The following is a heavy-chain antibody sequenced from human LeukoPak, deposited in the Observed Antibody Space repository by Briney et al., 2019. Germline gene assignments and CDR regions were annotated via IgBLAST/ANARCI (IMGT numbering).Heavy chain of an antibody. D-gene: IGHD3-9*01. CDR3: ARAPGGYDILTGYFAY. CDR1: GFTVSSNY. CDR2: IYSGGST. J-gene: IGHJ4*02. Sequence: GGSLRLSCAASGFTVSSNYMSWVRQAPGKGLERVSVIYSGGSTYYADSVKGRFTISRDNSKNTLYLQMNSLRAEDTAVYYCARAPGGYDILTGYFAYWGQGTLVTVSS. V-gene: IGHV3-66*01.